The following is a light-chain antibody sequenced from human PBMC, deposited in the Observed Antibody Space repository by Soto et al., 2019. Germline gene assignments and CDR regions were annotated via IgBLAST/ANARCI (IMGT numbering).Light chain of an antibody. CDR2: GAS. CDR1: QSVSNNY. J-gene: IGKJ1*01. CDR3: QQRSNWPWT. V-gene: IGKV3D-20*02. Sequence: EILLTQSPCTLALSPGERATLSCRASQSVSNNYLAWYQQKPGQAPRLLIYGASNRATGIPERFSGSGSGTDFTLTISRLEPEDFEVYYCQQRSNWPWTFGQGTKVDIK.